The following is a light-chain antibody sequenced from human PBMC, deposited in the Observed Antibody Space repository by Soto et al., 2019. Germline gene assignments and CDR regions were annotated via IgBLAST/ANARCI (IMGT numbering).Light chain of an antibody. CDR2: DTD. J-gene: IGLJ2*01. CDR1: TETVTSGHY. V-gene: IGLV7-46*01. Sequence: QTVVTQEPSLTVSPGGTVTLTSGSSTETVTSGHYPYWFQQKPGQAPRTLIHDTDNKHSWTPARFSGSLLGGKAALTLSGAQPEDEAEYFCSLSDSGGRIFGGGTKVTVL. CDR3: SLSDSGGRI.